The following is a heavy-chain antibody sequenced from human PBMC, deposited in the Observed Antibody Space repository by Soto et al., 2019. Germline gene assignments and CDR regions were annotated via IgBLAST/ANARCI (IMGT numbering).Heavy chain of an antibody. J-gene: IGHJ4*02. D-gene: IGHD6-6*01. CDR3: ARDLYSSSARYFDY. CDR1: WVNIVDLS. Sequence: GVLRHSYGAAWVNIVDLSSNRVRQAPGKGLEWVSSISSSSSYIYYADSVKGRFTISRDNAKNSLYLQMNSLRAEDTAVYYCARDLYSSSARYFDYWGQGTLVTVSS. CDR2: ISSSSSYI. V-gene: IGHV3-21*01.